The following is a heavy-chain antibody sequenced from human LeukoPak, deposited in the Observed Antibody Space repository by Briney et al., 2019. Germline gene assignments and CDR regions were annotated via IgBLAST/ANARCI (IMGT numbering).Heavy chain of an antibody. Sequence: PGASVKVSCKASGYTFTTYIMHWVRQAPGQRLEWMGGIIPIFGTANYAQKFQGRVTITADESTSTAYMELSSLRSEDTAVYYCARGALGYCSGGSCYVPVYWGQGTLVTVSS. CDR1: GYTFTTYI. J-gene: IGHJ4*02. CDR2: IIPIFGTA. V-gene: IGHV1-69*13. CDR3: ARGALGYCSGGSCYVPVY. D-gene: IGHD2-15*01.